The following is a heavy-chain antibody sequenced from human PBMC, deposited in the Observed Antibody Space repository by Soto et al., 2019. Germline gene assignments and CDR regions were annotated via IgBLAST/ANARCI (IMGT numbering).Heavy chain of an antibody. Sequence: QVQLVQSGAEVKKPGASVTVSCKASGYTFTSYGISWVRQAPAQGLEWMGWISAYNGNTNYAQQLQGRVSRTTDTSTSTAYRELMSLRSDDTAVYYCARPLSGSYLAEFDPWGQGTLVTVSS. CDR3: ARPLSGSYLAEFDP. CDR1: GYTFTSYG. J-gene: IGHJ5*02. D-gene: IGHD1-26*01. V-gene: IGHV1-18*04. CDR2: ISAYNGNT.